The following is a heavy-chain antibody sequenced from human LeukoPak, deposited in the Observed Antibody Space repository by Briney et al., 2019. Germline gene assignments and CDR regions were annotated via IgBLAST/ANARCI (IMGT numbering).Heavy chain of an antibody. CDR2: ISAYNGNT. V-gene: IGHV1-18*01. CDR3: ARETDYYGLYYFDY. J-gene: IGHJ4*02. CDR1: GYTFTSYG. Sequence: GASVKVSCKASGYTFTSYGISWGREAPGHGLEWMGGISAYNGNTNYAQKLQGRVTMTTDTSTSTAYMELRSLRSDDTAVYYCARETDYYGLYYFDYWGQGTLVTVSS. D-gene: IGHD3-10*01.